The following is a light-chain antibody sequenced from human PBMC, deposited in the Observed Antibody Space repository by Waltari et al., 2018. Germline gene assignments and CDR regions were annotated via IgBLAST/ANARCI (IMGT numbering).Light chain of an antibody. CDR1: SSAVGAYKY. CDR3: SSSTSSTTRV. J-gene: IGLJ3*02. CDR2: DVR. V-gene: IGLV2-14*03. Sequence: QSALTQPASVSASPGQSITISCTGTSSAVGAYKYVSWYQQHPGKTPKLIIYDVRIRPSGVSNRFSGSKSGNTASLTISGLQADDEADYYCSSSTSSTTRVFGGGTRLTVL.